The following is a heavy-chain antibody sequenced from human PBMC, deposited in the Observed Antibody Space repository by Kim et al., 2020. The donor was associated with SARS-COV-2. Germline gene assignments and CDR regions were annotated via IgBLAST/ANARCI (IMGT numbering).Heavy chain of an antibody. V-gene: IGHV4-34*01. Sequence: SETLSLTCAVYGGSFSGYYWSWIRQPPGKGLEWIGEINHSGSTNYNPSLKSRVTISVDTSKNQFSLKLSSVTAADTAVYYCARSPGDSSGYHWGQGTLVT. CDR3: ARSPGDSSGYH. CDR1: GGSFSGYY. D-gene: IGHD3-22*01. J-gene: IGHJ4*02. CDR2: INHSGST.